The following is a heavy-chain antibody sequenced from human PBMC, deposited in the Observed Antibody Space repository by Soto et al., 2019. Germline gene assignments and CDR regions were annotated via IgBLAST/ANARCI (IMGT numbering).Heavy chain of an antibody. Sequence: ASVKVSCKASGYTFTSYAMHWVRQAPGQRLEWMGWINAGNGNTKYSQKFQGRVTITRDTSASTAYMELSSLRSEDTAVDYCARASGNLDAFDIWGQGTMVTVSS. V-gene: IGHV1-3*01. CDR1: GYTFTSYA. D-gene: IGHD1-26*01. J-gene: IGHJ3*02. CDR2: INAGNGNT. CDR3: ARASGNLDAFDI.